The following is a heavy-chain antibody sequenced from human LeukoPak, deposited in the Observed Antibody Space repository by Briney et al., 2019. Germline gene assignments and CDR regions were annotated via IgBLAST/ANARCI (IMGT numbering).Heavy chain of an antibody. CDR2: MSPNSGNT. CDR1: GYTFTSYD. V-gene: IGHV1-8*01. D-gene: IGHD3-16*02. J-gene: IGHJ4*02. Sequence: ASVKVSCKASGYTFTSYDINWVRQATGQGLEWMGWMSPNSGNTGYAQKFQGRVTMTRNTSISTAYMELSSLISEDTAVYYCATESGITFGGVILAYWGQGTLVTVSS. CDR3: ATESGITFGGVILAY.